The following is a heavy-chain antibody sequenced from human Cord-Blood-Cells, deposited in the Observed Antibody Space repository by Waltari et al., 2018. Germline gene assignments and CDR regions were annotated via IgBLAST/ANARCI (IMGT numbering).Heavy chain of an antibody. J-gene: IGHJ4*02. CDR3: AGSPRRGYSGYDYFDY. V-gene: IGHV3-53*01. CDR2: IYSGGST. CDR1: GFTVSSNY. D-gene: IGHD5-12*01. Sequence: EVQLVESGGGLIQPGGSLRLSCAASGFTVSSNYMSWVRQAPGKGLEWVSVIYSGGSTDYADSVKGRFTISRDNAKNTLYLQMNSRRAEDTAVYYCAGSPRRGYSGYDYFDYWGQGTLVTVSS.